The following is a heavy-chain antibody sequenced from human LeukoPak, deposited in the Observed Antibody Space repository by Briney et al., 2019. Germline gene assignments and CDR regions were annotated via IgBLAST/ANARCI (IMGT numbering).Heavy chain of an antibody. D-gene: IGHD3-22*01. CDR1: GFTFSNAW. CDR3: ATDFYDST. CDR2: IRSNSDGGTI. Sequence: PGGSLRLSCATSGFTFSNAWMNWVRQAPGKGLEWVGRIRSNSDGGTIDYAAPVRGRFTLSRDDSKTTLYLQMNSLQTEDTAVYYCATDFYDSTWGQGTLVTVSS. V-gene: IGHV3-15*07. J-gene: IGHJ5*02.